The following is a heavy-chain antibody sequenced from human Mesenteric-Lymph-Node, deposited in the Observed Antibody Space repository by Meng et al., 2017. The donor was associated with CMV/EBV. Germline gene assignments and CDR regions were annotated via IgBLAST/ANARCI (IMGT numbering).Heavy chain of an antibody. D-gene: IGHD3-9*01. CDR1: GYTFTSYG. CDR2: INPKSGDT. J-gene: IGHJ3*02. CDR3: ARVSVLRYFDWSSWAAFDI. Sequence: ASVKVSCKASGYTFTSYGISWVRQAPGQGLEWMGWINPKSGDTNYAQNFQGRVTMTRDTSISTVDMELSRLRSDDTAVYYCARVSVLRYFDWSSWAAFDIWGQGTMVTVSS. V-gene: IGHV1-2*02.